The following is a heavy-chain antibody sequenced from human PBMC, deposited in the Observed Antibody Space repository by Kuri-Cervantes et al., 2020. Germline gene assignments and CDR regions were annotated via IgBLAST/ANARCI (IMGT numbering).Heavy chain of an antibody. Sequence: ASVKVSCKASGYTFTGYYMHWVRQAPGQGLEWMGWINPNSGGTNYAQKFQGRVTMTRDTSISTAYMELSRLRSDDTAVYYCARVWSRKTPIAAAGTTIYYYGMDVWGQGTTVTVSS. V-gene: IGHV1-2*02. D-gene: IGHD6-13*01. J-gene: IGHJ6*02. CDR1: GYTFTGYY. CDR3: ARVWSRKTPIAAAGTTIYYYGMDV. CDR2: INPNSGGT.